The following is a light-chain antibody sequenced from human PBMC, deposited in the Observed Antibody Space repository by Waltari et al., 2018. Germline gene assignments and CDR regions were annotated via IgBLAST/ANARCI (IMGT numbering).Light chain of an antibody. CDR3: HQHYTTPHT. CDR1: QSVLYSPNSKNY. V-gene: IGKV4-1*01. CDR2: WAF. J-gene: IGKJ2*01. Sequence: DFVMTQSPEFLAVSLGERATINCKSSQSVLYSPNSKNYLAWYQQKPGQPPKLLIYWAFTRESGVPDRFSGSGSGTDFTLTISSLQAEDVAVYYCHQHYTTPHTFGQGTKLEIK.